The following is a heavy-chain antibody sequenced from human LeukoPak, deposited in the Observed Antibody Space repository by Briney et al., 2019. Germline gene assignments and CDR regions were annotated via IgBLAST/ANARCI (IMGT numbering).Heavy chain of an antibody. CDR3: ARWGQQWLVDYYYYYYMDV. Sequence: GASVKVSCKASGYTFTSYGISWVRQAPGQGLEWMGWISAYNGNTNYAQKLQGRVTMTTDTSTSTAYMELRSLRSDDTAVYYCARWGQQWLVDYYYYYYMDVWGKGTTVTISS. V-gene: IGHV1-18*01. J-gene: IGHJ6*03. CDR2: ISAYNGNT. D-gene: IGHD6-19*01. CDR1: GYTFTSYG.